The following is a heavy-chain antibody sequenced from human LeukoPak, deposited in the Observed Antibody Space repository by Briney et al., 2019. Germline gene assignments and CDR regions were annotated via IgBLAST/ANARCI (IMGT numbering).Heavy chain of an antibody. CDR1: GYSISSGYC. CDR3: AVDRGYSYGSDY. V-gene: IGHV4-38-2*01. CDR2: IYHSGST. D-gene: IGHD5-18*01. Sequence: SETLSLTCAVSGYSISSGYCWGWIRQPPGKGLEWIGSIYHSGSTYYNPSLKSRVTISVDTSKNQFSLKLSPVTAADTAVYYCAVDRGYSYGSDYWGQGTLVTVSS. J-gene: IGHJ4*02.